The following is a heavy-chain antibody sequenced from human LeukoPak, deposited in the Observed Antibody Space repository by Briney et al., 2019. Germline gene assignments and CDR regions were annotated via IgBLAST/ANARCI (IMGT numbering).Heavy chain of an antibody. J-gene: IGHJ4*02. D-gene: IGHD1-26*01. Sequence: PGGSLRLSCAASGFTFDDYGMSWVRQAPGNGLEWVSGINWNGGSTGYADSVKGRFTISRDNAKNSLYLQMNSLRAEDTALYYCARGGWELLPYYFDYWGQGTLVTVSS. CDR2: INWNGGST. V-gene: IGHV3-20*04. CDR1: GFTFDDYG. CDR3: ARGGWELLPYYFDY.